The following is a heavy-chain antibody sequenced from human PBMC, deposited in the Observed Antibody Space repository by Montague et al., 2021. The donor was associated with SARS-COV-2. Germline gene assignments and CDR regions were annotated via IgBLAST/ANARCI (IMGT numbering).Heavy chain of an antibody. D-gene: IGHD6-13*01. CDR1: GFTFSSYG. V-gene: IGHV3-33*01. Sequence: SLRLSCAASGFTFSSYGMHWVRRAPGKGLEWVAVIWYDGNNKYYADSVKGRFTISRDNSKNTLYLQMNSLRAEDTAVYYCARDRVRAAAGTRYYFDYWGQGTLVTVSS. CDR3: ARDRVRAAAGTRYYFDY. J-gene: IGHJ4*02. CDR2: IWYDGNNK.